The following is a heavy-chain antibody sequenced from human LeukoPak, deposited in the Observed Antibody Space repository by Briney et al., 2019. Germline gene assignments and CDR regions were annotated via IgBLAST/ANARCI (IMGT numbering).Heavy chain of an antibody. V-gene: IGHV5-51*01. J-gene: IGHJ6*02. CDR1: GYSFTSYW. CDR2: IYPGHSDT. D-gene: IGHD1-1*01. Sequence: GESLKISCKGSGYSFTSYWIGWVRQMPGKGLEWMGIIYPGHSDTRYSPSFQGQVTISADKSISTAYLQWSSLKASDTAMYYCATNSEVERPGYYYYGMDVWGQGTTVTVSS. CDR3: ATNSEVERPGYYYYGMDV.